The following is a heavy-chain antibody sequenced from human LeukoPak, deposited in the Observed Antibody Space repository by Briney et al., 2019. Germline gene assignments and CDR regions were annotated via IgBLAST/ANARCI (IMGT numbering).Heavy chain of an antibody. J-gene: IGHJ4*02. V-gene: IGHV3-33*01. CDR3: ARGRWELSL. D-gene: IGHD1-26*01. CDR1: GFTFSNYG. CDR2: IWYDGSND. Sequence: GGSLKLSCAASGFTFSNYGMHWVRQAPGRGLEWVAAIWYDGSNDYYADSVKGRLTISRDNSNNTLYLQMNSLRAEDTAVYYCARGRWELSLWGQGTLVTVSS.